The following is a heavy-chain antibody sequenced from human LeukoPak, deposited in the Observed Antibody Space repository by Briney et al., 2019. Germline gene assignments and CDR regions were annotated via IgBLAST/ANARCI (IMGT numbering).Heavy chain of an antibody. CDR3: AKIWFGELSTDY. V-gene: IGHV3-30*02. CDR2: IRYDGSNK. D-gene: IGHD3-10*01. J-gene: IGHJ4*02. Sequence: GGSLRLSCAASGFTFSSYGMHWVRRAPGKGLEWVAFIRYDGSNKYYADSVKGRFTISRDNSKNTLYLQMNSLRAEDTAVYYCAKIWFGELSTDYWGQGTLVTVSS. CDR1: GFTFSSYG.